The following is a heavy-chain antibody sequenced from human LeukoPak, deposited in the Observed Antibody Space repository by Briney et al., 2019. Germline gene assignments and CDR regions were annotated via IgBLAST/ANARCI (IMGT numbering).Heavy chain of an antibody. V-gene: IGHV4-34*01. CDR3: ARDSDSGFG. J-gene: IGHJ4*02. D-gene: IGHD3-16*01. CDR2: IDNRGST. Sequence: SETLALTCGVSGGPFNFYFWHWIRQPPGKGLEVIGEIDNRGSTSYNPSLKNRVTLSVDTTRNHFSLQLTSVTATDTAVYYCARDSDSGFGWGQGTVVTISS. CDR1: GGPFNFYF.